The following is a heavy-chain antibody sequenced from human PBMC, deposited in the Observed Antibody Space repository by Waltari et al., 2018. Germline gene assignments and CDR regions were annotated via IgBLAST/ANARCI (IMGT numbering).Heavy chain of an antibody. CDR3: AKTLLLSLYALDV. D-gene: IGHD1-26*01. CDR2: VSHRGNT. V-gene: IGHV4-34*02. J-gene: IGHJ6*01. CDR1: GGPLSGHY. Sequence: QVHLQQWGAGLLKPSETLSPTCCVYGGPLSGHYWSWIRQSPERGLEWIGEVSHRGNTTYNPSLSGRATISVDTSRSQVSLKLHSVTAADTAVYYCAKTLLLSLYALDVWGQGTTVIVSS.